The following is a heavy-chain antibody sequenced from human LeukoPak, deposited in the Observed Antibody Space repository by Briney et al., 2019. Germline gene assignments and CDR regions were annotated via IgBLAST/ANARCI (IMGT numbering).Heavy chain of an antibody. J-gene: IGHJ2*01. D-gene: IGHD3-9*01. CDR1: GGSISSYY. V-gene: IGHV4-59*01. CDR2: IDYSGST. CDR3: ARESYYDILTGRYWFFDL. Sequence: SETLSLTCTVSGGSISSYYWSWIRQPPGKGLEWIGYIDYSGSTNYNPSLKSRVTISVDTSKNQFSLELSSVTAADTAVYYCARESYYDILTGRYWFFDLWGRGTLVTVSS.